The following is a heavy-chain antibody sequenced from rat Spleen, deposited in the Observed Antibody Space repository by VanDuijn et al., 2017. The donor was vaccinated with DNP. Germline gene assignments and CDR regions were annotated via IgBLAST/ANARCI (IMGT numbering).Heavy chain of an antibody. J-gene: IGHJ4*01. CDR1: GFTFSNYY. CDR2: ISTGGVNT. Sequence: EVQLVESGGGLVQPGRSMKLSCAASGFTFSNYYMAWVRQAPTKGLEWVASISTGGVNTYYRDSVKGRFTISRDNAKSTLYLQMDSLRSEETATYYCASYYYDGYYAMDAWGQGTSVTVSS. V-gene: IGHV5S11*01. D-gene: IGHD1-12*02. CDR3: ASYYYDGYYAMDA.